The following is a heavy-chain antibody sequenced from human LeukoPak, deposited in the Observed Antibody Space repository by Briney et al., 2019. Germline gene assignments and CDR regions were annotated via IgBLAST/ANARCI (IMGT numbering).Heavy chain of an antibody. CDR2: IYYSGST. CDR1: GGSISSSSHY. Sequence: SETLSLTCTVSGGSISSSSHYWGWIRQPPGKGLEWIGSIYYSGSTYYNPSLKSRVTISVDTSKNQFSLKLSSVTAADTAVYYCAGDIAARQGEETEDYWGQGTLVTVSS. D-gene: IGHD6-6*01. J-gene: IGHJ4*02. CDR3: AGDIAARQGEETEDY. V-gene: IGHV4-39*07.